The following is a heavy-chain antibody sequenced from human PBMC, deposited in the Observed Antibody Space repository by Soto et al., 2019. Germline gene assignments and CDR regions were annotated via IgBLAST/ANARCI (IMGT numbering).Heavy chain of an antibody. V-gene: IGHV1-3*01. J-gene: IGHJ4*02. D-gene: IGHD3-22*01. CDR1: GYTFTSYA. Sequence: ASVKVSCKASGYTFTSYAMHWVRQAPGQRLEWMGWINAGNGNTKYSQKFQGRVTITRDTSASTAYMELSSLRSEDTAVYYCAKEGESSHFQFDYWGQGTLVTVSS. CDR3: AKEGESSHFQFDY. CDR2: INAGNGNT.